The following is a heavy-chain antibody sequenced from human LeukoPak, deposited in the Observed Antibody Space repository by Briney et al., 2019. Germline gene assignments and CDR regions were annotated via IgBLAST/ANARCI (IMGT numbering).Heavy chain of an antibody. V-gene: IGHV1-69*05. Sequence: SVKVSCKASGGTFSSYAISWVRQAPGQGLEWMGGIIPIFGTANYAQKFQGRVTITTDESTSTAYMELSSLRSEDTAVYYCAREREEYCSRTSCFTPDGFDIWGQGTMVTVSS. CDR1: GGTFSSYA. J-gene: IGHJ3*02. CDR3: AREREEYCSRTSCFTPDGFDI. D-gene: IGHD2-2*02. CDR2: IIPIFGTA.